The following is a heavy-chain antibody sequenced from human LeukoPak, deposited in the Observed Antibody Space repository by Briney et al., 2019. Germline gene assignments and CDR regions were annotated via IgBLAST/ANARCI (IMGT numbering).Heavy chain of an antibody. Sequence: ASVKVSCKASGYSFTGYEMHWVRQAPGQGLEWMGWINPNNGGTNYAQKFQCRVTRTRDTSGSAACMGLSRLRAEDTAGYNYAREDSGGDCLGDWGQGTLVTVSS. CDR2: INPNNGGT. D-gene: IGHD2-21*02. J-gene: IGHJ4*02. CDR3: AREDSGGDCLGD. CDR1: GYSFTGYE. V-gene: IGHV1-2*02.